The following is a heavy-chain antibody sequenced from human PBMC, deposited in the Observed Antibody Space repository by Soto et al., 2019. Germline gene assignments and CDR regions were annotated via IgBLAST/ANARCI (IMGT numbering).Heavy chain of an antibody. V-gene: IGHV1-8*01. CDR3: ARGGRRLLHYYYGMDV. D-gene: IGHD3-22*01. J-gene: IGHJ6*02. CDR1: GYTFTSYD. CDR2: MNPNSGNT. Sequence: QVQLVQSGAEVKKPGASVKVSCKASGYTFTSYDINWVRQATGQGLEWMGWMNPNSGNTGYAQKFQGRVTMTRNTSISTAYMELGSLRSEDTAVYYCARGGRRLLHYYYGMDVWGQGTTVTVSS.